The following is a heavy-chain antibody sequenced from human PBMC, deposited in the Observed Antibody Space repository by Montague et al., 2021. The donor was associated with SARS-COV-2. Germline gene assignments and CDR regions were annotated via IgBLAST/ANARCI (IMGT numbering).Heavy chain of an antibody. V-gene: IGHV4-59*02. J-gene: IGHJ3*02. D-gene: IGHD1-14*01. Sequence: SETLSLTCTVSGASVSSYDWGWIRQSPGKGLEWIGYFYRVGSTDYNPSLKSRVTISRDTSKNQFSLKVRSVTAADTAIYYCARETMTADAFDIWGQGTMVTVSS. CDR3: ARETMTADAFDI. CDR1: GASVSSYD. CDR2: FYRVGST.